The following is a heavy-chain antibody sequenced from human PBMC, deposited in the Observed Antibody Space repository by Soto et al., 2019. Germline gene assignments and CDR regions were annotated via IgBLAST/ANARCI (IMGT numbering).Heavy chain of an antibody. CDR1: GGSISSSSYY. CDR2: IYYSGST. D-gene: IGHD3-16*01. CDR3: ARRSTWGGFNWFDP. V-gene: IGHV4-39*01. Sequence: PSETLSLTCTVSGGSISSSSYYWGWIRQPPGKGLEWIGSIYYSGSTYYNPSLKSRVTISVDTSKNQFSLKLSSVTAADTAVYYCARRSTWGGFNWFDPWGQGTLVTVSS. J-gene: IGHJ5*02.